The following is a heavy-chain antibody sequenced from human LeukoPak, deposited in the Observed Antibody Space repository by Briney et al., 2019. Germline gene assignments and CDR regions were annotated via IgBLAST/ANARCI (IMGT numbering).Heavy chain of an antibody. CDR1: GGPISSSSYY. J-gene: IGHJ4*02. Sequence: PSETLSLTCTVSGGPISSSSYYWGWIRQPPGKGLEWIGTIYYSGTTYYSPSLMSRVAISVDTSKNQFSLKLSSVTAADTAVYYCARHLGYSGSPSNFDYWGQGTLVTVSS. CDR3: ARHLGYSGSPSNFDY. CDR2: IYYSGTT. V-gene: IGHV4-39*01. D-gene: IGHD1-26*01.